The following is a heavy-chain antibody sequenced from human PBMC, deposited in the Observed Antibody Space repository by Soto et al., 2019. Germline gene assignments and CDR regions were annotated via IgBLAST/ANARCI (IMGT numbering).Heavy chain of an antibody. D-gene: IGHD3-3*01. J-gene: IGHJ4*02. CDR1: GFTFSSYS. CDR2: ISSSGSTI. CDR3: ARAERGITIFGVVIPPFDY. V-gene: IGHV3-48*04. Sequence: GGSLRLSCAASGFTFSSYSMNWVRQAPGKGLEWVSYISSSGSTIYYADSVKGRFTISRDNAKNSLYLQMNSLRAEDTAVYYCARAERGITIFGVVIPPFDYRGQGTLVTVSS.